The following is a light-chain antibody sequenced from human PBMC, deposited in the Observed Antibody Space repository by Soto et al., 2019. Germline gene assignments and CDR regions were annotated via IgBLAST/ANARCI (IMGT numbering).Light chain of an antibody. Sequence: AIQMAQSPSSLSASVGDRVTITCRASQGIGNDVGWYQQKPGKAPKLLLYAATTLQSGVPSRSSGTRSGTDFTLTISSLQPEDFATYYCLQDHNYPLTFGGGTKGEIK. V-gene: IGKV1-6*02. CDR3: LQDHNYPLT. J-gene: IGKJ4*01. CDR2: AAT. CDR1: QGIGND.